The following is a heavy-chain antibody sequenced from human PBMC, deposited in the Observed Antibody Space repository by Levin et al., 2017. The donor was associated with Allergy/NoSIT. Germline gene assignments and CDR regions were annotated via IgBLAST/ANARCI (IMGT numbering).Heavy chain of an antibody. CDR1: GFTFVSYA. CDR3: AKSATSVTWYFDL. D-gene: IGHD4-17*01. Sequence: LSGGSLRLSCAASGFTFVSYAMSWVRQAPGKGLEWVSAITTGGATYYADSLKGRFTLSRDNSRDTLYLQMNSLRAEDTAIYYCAKSATSVTWYFDLWGRGTLVTVSS. J-gene: IGHJ2*01. V-gene: IGHV3-23*01. CDR2: ITTGGAT.